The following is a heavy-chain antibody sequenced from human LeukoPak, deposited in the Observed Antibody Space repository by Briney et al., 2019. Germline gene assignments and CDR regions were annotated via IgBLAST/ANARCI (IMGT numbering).Heavy chain of an antibody. D-gene: IGHD3-22*01. J-gene: IGHJ4*02. CDR1: GFTFSSYW. CDR3: ARLDDSSGYSFDY. V-gene: IGHV3-74*01. Sequence: GGSLRLSCAATGFTFSSYWMHWVRQAPGKGLVWVSRINGDGSSTSYADSAKGRFTISRDNAKNTLYLQMNSLRAEDTAVYYCARLDDSSGYSFDYWGQGTLVTVSS. CDR2: INGDGSST.